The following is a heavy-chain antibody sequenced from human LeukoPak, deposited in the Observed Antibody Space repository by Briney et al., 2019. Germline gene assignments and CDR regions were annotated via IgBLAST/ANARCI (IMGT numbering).Heavy chain of an antibody. J-gene: IGHJ6*02. CDR3: ARSSSSSHYYYYYGMDV. CDR1: GGSISSGGYS. Sequence: SEPLSLTCAVSGGSISSGGYSWSWIRQPPGKGLEWIGYIYHSGSTYYNPSLKSRVTISVDRSKNQFSLKLSSVTAADTAVYYCARSSSSSHYYYYYGMDVWGQGTTVTVSS. CDR2: IYHSGST. V-gene: IGHV4-30-2*01. D-gene: IGHD6-6*01.